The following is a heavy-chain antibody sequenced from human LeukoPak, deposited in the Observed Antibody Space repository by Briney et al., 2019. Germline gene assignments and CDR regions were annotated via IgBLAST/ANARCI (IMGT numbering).Heavy chain of an antibody. CDR3: AKARSGWPPSDYFQH. D-gene: IGHD6-19*01. J-gene: IGHJ1*01. Sequence: GGSLRLSCAASGFTFSSYGMHWVRQAPGKGLEWVAFIRYDGSNKYYADSVKGRFTISRDNSKNTLYLQMNSLRAEDTAVYYCAKARSGWPPSDYFQHWGQGTLVTVSS. CDR2: IRYDGSNK. V-gene: IGHV3-30*02. CDR1: GFTFSSYG.